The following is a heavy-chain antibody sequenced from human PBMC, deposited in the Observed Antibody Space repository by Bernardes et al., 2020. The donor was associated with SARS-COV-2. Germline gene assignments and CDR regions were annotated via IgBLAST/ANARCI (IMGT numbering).Heavy chain of an antibody. J-gene: IGHJ6*02. CDR3: AREGITMVRGVTVYYYGMDV. D-gene: IGHD3-10*01. V-gene: IGHV4-61*02. Sequence: SETLSLTRTVSGGSISSGSYYWSWIRQPAGKGLEWIGRIYTSGSTNYNPSLKSRVTISVDTSKNQFSLKLSSVTAADTAVYYCAREGITMVRGVTVYYYGMDVWGQGTTVTVSS. CDR2: IYTSGST. CDR1: GGSISSGSYY.